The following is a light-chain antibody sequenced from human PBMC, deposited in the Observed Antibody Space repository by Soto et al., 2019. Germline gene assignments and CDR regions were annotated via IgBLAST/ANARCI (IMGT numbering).Light chain of an antibody. CDR1: QSVTSTY. J-gene: IGKJ5*01. Sequence: EIVLTQSPGTLSLSPGARATLSCRASQSVTSTYLAWYQQKHGQAPRLLIYDASSRATGIPDRFSGSGSGTDLTITITTLEPEDFEVYYGQQYGSSLITFGQGTRLEI. CDR2: DAS. V-gene: IGKV3-20*01. CDR3: QQYGSSLIT.